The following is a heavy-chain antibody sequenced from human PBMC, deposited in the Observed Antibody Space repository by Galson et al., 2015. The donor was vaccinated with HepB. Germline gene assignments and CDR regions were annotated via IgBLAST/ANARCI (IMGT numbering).Heavy chain of an antibody. CDR2: IWYDGSNK. CDR3: ARDPDVAGTEGTFDY. D-gene: IGHD6-19*01. CDR1: GFTFSSYG. V-gene: IGHV3-33*08. Sequence: SLRLSCAASGFTFSSYGMHWVRQAPGKGLEWVAVIWYDGSNKYYADSVKGRFTISRDNSKNTLYLQMNSLRAEHMAVYYCARDPDVAGTEGTFDYWGQGTLVTVSS. J-gene: IGHJ4*02.